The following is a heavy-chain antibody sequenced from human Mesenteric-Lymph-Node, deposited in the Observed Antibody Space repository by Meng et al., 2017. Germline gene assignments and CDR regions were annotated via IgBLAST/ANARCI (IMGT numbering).Heavy chain of an antibody. Sequence: QVQLQESGPGPGQPSQTLSLTCTVSGGSISSGDYYWGWIRQPPGKGLEWIGEIYHSGSTNYNPSLKSRVTISVDKSKNQFSLKLSSVTAADTAVYYCASFPPPGKQWLVTDYWGQGTLVTVSS. J-gene: IGHJ4*02. CDR3: ASFPPPGKQWLVTDY. D-gene: IGHD6-19*01. CDR1: GGSISSGDYY. CDR2: IYHSGST. V-gene: IGHV4-30-4*01.